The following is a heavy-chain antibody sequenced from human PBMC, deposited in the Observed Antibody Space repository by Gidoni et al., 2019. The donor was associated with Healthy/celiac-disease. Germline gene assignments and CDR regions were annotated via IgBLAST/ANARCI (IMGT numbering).Heavy chain of an antibody. CDR3: ARVTGDYYYYGMDV. D-gene: IGHD3-10*01. CDR2: ISSSGSTI. CDR1: GFTSSSYE. J-gene: IGHJ6*02. V-gene: IGHV3-48*03. Sequence: EVQLVESGGGLVQPGGSLRLSCAASGFTSSSYEMNWVRQAPGKGLEWVSYISSSGSTIYYADSVKGRFTISRDNAKNSLYLQMNSLRAEDTAVYYCARVTGDYYYYGMDVWGQGTTVTVSS.